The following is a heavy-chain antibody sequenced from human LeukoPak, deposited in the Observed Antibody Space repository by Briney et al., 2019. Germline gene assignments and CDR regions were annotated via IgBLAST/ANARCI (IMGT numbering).Heavy chain of an antibody. J-gene: IGHJ4*02. D-gene: IGHD5-18*01. Sequence: GGSLRLPCAASGFTFSSYAMSWVRQAPGKGLEWVSAISGSGGSTYYADSVKGRFTISRDNSKNTLYLQMNSLRAEDTAVYYCAKHSGYSHLYYFDYWGQGTLVTVSS. CDR1: GFTFSSYA. CDR3: AKHSGYSHLYYFDY. CDR2: ISGSGGST. V-gene: IGHV3-23*01.